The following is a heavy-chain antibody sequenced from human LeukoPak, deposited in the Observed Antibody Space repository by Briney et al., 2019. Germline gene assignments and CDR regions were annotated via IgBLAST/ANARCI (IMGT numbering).Heavy chain of an antibody. CDR3: AKGTQTLYYYYYYYIDV. V-gene: IGHV3-9*01. CDR1: GFSFDDYA. Sequence: GGSLRLSCAASGFSFDDYAMHWVRQAPGKGLEWVSGITWNSGSIGYADSVKGRFTISRDNAKNSLYLQMDSLRAEDTALYYRAKGTQTLYYYYYYYIDVWGKGTTVTVSS. J-gene: IGHJ6*03. D-gene: IGHD1-7*01. CDR2: ITWNSGSI.